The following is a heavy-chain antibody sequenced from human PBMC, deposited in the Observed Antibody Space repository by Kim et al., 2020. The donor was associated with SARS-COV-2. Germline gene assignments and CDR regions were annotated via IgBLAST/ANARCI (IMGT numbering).Heavy chain of an antibody. D-gene: IGHD3-22*01. CDR2: INPNSGGT. Sequence: ASVKVSCKASGYTFTGYYMHWVRQAPGQGLEWMGRINPNSGGTNYAQKFQGRVTMTRDTSISTAYMELSRLRSDDTAVYYCARGANYYDSSGYYYYWGQGTLVTVSS. V-gene: IGHV1-2*06. CDR1: GYTFTGYY. J-gene: IGHJ4*02. CDR3: ARGANYYDSSGYYYY.